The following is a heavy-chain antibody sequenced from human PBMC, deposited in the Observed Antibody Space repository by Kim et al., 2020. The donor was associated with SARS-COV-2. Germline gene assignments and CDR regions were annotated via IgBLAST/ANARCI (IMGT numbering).Heavy chain of an antibody. V-gene: IGHV1-8*01. D-gene: IGHD3-3*01. CDR2: MNPNSGNT. CDR3: ARWTPGPNYDFWSGYVKSYYYYYYMDV. CDR1: GYTFTSYD. Sequence: ASVKVSCKASGYTFTSYDINWVRQATGQGLEWMGWMNPNSGNTGYAQKFQGRVTMTRNTSISTAYMELSSLRSEDTAVYYCARWTPGPNYDFWSGYVKSYYYYYYMDVWGKGTTVTVSS. J-gene: IGHJ6*03.